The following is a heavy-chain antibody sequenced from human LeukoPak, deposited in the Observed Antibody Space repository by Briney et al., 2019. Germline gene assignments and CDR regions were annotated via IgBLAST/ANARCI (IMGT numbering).Heavy chain of an antibody. Sequence: GGSLRLSCSASGFIFSNYAMIWVRQAPGKGLEWVSAIGGSGSYTNYADSVKGRFTISRDNSKNTLYLQMNSLRPDDTAVYYCARCTASCYANAFDVWGQGTLLTVSS. V-gene: IGHV3-23*01. J-gene: IGHJ3*01. CDR3: ARCTASCYANAFDV. D-gene: IGHD2-2*01. CDR1: GFIFSNYA. CDR2: IGGSGSYT.